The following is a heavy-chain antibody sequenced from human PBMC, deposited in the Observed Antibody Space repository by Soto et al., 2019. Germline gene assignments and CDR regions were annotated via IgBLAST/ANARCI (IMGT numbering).Heavy chain of an antibody. V-gene: IGHV1-18*01. CDR1: GYTFTSYG. CDR2: ISAYNGNT. CDR3: ARDFFEYSSSWYLVDY. J-gene: IGHJ4*02. Sequence: ASVKVSCKASGYTFTSYGISWVRQAPGQGLEWMGWISAYNGNTNYAQKLQGRVTMTTDTSTSTAYMELRSLRSDDTAVYYCARDFFEYSSSWYLVDYWGQGTLVTVSS. D-gene: IGHD6-13*01.